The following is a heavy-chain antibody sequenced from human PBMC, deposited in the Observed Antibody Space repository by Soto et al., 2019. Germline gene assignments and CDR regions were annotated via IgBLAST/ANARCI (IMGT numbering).Heavy chain of an antibody. V-gene: IGHV1-18*01. CDR2: IRLCSGDT. J-gene: IGHJ4*02. D-gene: IGHD6-6*01. Sequence: QVQLVQSGGDVKKPGASVKVSCKASGYIFINYGISWVRQAPGQGLEWMGWIRLCSGDTDYAQKFXGRVTMTTDTSTSTAYMELRSLRSDDTAVYYCARDRSSSDYWGQGTLVTVSS. CDR3: ARDRSSSDY. CDR1: GYIFINYG.